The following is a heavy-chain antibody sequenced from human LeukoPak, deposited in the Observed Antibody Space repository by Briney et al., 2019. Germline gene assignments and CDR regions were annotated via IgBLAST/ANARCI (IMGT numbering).Heavy chain of an antibody. CDR1: GFTFSSYA. Sequence: GGSLRLSCAASGFTFSSYAMSWVRQAPGKGLEWVSAISGSGGSTYYADSVKGRFTISRDNSKNTLYLQMNSLRSEDTAVYYCARAGISSSGYAGNDWFYPRGQGKPVTVSS. D-gene: IGHD6-13*01. J-gene: IGHJ5*02. CDR2: ISGSGGST. V-gene: IGHV3-23*01. CDR3: ARAGISSSGYAGNDWFYP.